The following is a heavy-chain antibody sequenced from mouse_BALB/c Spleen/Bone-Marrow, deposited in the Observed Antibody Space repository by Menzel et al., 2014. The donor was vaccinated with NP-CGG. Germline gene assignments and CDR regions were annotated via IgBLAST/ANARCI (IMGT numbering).Heavy chain of an antibody. J-gene: IGHJ2*01. Sequence: EVMLVESGGGLVQPGGSLKLSCAASGFTFSSYGMSWVRQTPDKRLELVATINNNDGNTYYPDSVKGRFTISRDNAKNTLYLQMSSLKSEDTAMYYCARDNYGSRFDYWGQGTTLTVSS. V-gene: IGHV5-6-3*01. CDR2: INNNDGNT. CDR3: ARDNYGSRFDY. D-gene: IGHD1-1*01. CDR1: GFTFSSYG.